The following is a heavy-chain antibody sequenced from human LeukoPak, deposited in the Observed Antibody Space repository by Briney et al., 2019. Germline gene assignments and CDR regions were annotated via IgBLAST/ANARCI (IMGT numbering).Heavy chain of an antibody. Sequence: GESLKISCKGSGYSFTSYWIGWVRQMPGKGLGWMGIIYPGDSESRYSPSFEGQVSISADKSISTAYLQWSSLKASDSAMYYCARNFVKTVVVPAGIDYWGQGTLVTVSS. CDR1: GYSFTSYW. D-gene: IGHD2-2*01. J-gene: IGHJ4*02. CDR2: IYPGDSES. CDR3: ARNFVKTVVVPAGIDY. V-gene: IGHV5-51*01.